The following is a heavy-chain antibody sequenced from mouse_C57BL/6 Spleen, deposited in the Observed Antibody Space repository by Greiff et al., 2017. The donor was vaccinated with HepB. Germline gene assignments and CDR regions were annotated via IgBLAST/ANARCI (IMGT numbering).Heavy chain of an antibody. D-gene: IGHD1-1*01. J-gene: IGHJ1*03. CDR3: ARYGYGSSRWYFDV. Sequence: VQLQQSGAELMKPGASVKLSCKATGYTFTGYWIEWVKQRPGHGLEWIGEILPGSGSTNYNAKFKGKATFTADTSSNTAYMQISSLTTEDSAIYYCARYGYGSSRWYFDVWGTGTTVTVSS. CDR2: ILPGSGST. V-gene: IGHV1-9*01. CDR1: GYTFTGYW.